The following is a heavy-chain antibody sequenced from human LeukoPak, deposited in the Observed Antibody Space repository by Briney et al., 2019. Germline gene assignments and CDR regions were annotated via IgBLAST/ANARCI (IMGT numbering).Heavy chain of an antibody. D-gene: IGHD1-26*01. CDR1: GFTFSSYA. Sequence: LRLSCAASGFTFSSYAMSWVRQAPGKGLEWIGYIYYSGSTYYNPSLKSRVTISVDTSKNQFSLKLSSVTAADTAVYYCARNAVGATYYFDYWGQGTLVTVSS. CDR3: ARNAVGATYYFDY. V-gene: IGHV4-30-4*08. CDR2: IYYSGST. J-gene: IGHJ4*02.